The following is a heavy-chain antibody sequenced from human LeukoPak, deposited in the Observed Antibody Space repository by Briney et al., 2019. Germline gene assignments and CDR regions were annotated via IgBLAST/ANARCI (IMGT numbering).Heavy chain of an antibody. D-gene: IGHD3-3*01. CDR2: IDHVAETW. V-gene: IGHV3-7*03. J-gene: IGHJ1*01. CDR3: AKAYDFWTA. CDR1: GFTFGDFW. Sequence: GGSLRLSCAASGFTFGDFWMSWVRQAPGKGLEWVANIDHVAETWSYVTSVRGRFTISGDNAKNTLFLQMSSLRVEDTAIYYCAKAYDFWTAWGQGTLVTVSS.